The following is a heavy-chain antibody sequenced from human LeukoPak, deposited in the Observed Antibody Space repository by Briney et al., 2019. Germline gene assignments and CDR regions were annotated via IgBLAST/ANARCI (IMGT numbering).Heavy chain of an antibody. CDR3: ARDGEYYDSRGSYFDS. CDR2: INPSSGST. V-gene: IGHV1-46*01. J-gene: IGHJ4*02. D-gene: IGHD3-22*01. Sequence: ASVKVSCKASGYTFTSYYMHWVRQAPGQGLEWMGIINPSSGSTSNAQKFQGRVTMTRDTSTSTVYMELSSLRSEDTAVYYCARDGEYYDSRGSYFDSWGQGTLVTVSS. CDR1: GYTFTSYY.